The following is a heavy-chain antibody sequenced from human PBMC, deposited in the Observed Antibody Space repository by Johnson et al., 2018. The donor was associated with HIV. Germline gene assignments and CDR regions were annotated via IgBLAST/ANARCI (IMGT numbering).Heavy chain of an antibody. CDR2: ISSSGSTI. V-gene: IGHV3-11*04. CDR3: ARAYDSSGYCRDDAFDI. J-gene: IGHJ3*02. CDR1: GFTFSDYY. D-gene: IGHD3-22*01. Sequence: QVQLVESGGGVVQPGRSLRLSCAASGFTFSDYYMSWIRQAPGKGLEWVSYISSSGSTIYYADSVKGRFTISRDNANNSLFLQMNSLRAEDKAVYFCARAYDSSGYCRDDAFDIWGQGTMVTVSS.